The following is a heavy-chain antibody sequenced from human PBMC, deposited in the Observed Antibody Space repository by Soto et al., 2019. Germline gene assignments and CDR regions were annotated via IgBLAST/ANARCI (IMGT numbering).Heavy chain of an antibody. J-gene: IGHJ6*02. CDR1: GGSVSSGSYY. CDR3: ARDLEGIAVAGAPSYYYYGMDV. D-gene: IGHD6-19*01. CDR2: IYYSGST. V-gene: IGHV4-61*01. Sequence: SETLSLTCTVSGGSVSSGSYYWSWIRQPPGKGLEWIGYIYYSGSTNYNPSLKSRVTISVDTSKNQFSLKLSSVTAADTAVYYCARDLEGIAVAGAPSYYYYGMDVWGQGTTVTVSS.